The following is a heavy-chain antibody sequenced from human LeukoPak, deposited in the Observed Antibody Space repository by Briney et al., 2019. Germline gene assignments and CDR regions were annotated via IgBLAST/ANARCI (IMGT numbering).Heavy chain of an antibody. D-gene: IGHD3-22*01. V-gene: IGHV4-61*02. CDR1: GGSISSGSYY. J-gene: IGHJ6*03. CDR3: ARDYYDSSGRRGYYMDV. Sequence: PSETLSLTCTVSGGSISSGSYYWSWIRQPAGKGLEWIGRIYTSGSTNYNPSLKSRVTISVDTSKNQFSLKLSSVTAADTAVYYCARDYYDSSGRRGYYMDVWGKGTTVTISS. CDR2: IYTSGST.